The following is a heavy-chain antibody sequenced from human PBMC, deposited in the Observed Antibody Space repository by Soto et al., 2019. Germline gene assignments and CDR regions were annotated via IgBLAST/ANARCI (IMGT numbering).Heavy chain of an antibody. CDR3: ASSLVLVPAAMSGVLDGWTYYYYGMDV. D-gene: IGHD2-2*01. CDR2: MNPNSGNT. Sequence: ALVKVSCKASGYTFTSYYINWVRQATGQGLEWMGWMNPNSGNTGYAQKFQGRVTMTRYTSISTAYMELSSLRSEDTAVYYCASSLVLVPAAMSGVLDGWTYYYYGMDVWG. CDR1: GYTFTSYY. V-gene: IGHV1-8*01. J-gene: IGHJ6*02.